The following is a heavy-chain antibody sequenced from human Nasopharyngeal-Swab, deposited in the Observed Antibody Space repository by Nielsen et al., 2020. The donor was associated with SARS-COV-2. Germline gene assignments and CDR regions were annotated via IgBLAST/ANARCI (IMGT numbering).Heavy chain of an antibody. D-gene: IGHD2-15*01. CDR1: GFTFSNYG. CDR3: ARDPIVVVVAATGWFDP. Sequence: SLKISCAAPGFTFSNYGMHWVRQAPGKGLEWVALIGYDGSTKYYAESVKGRFTISRDNSKNTLYLQMNSLRAEDTAVYYCARDPIVVVVAATGWFDPWGQGTLVTVSS. V-gene: IGHV3-33*01. J-gene: IGHJ5*02. CDR2: IGYDGSTK.